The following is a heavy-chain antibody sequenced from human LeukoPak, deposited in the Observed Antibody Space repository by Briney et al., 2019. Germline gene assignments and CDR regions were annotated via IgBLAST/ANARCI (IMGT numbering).Heavy chain of an antibody. V-gene: IGHV1-24*01. CDR3: ATDRGGDRFDY. CDR1: GYTLTEFS. D-gene: IGHD3-16*01. CDR2: FDPEDGGT. Sequence: ASVNLSCKVSGYTLTEFSMHWVRQAPGKGLERMGRFDPEDGGTIYAQEFQGRVTMTEDTSTDTAYMELSSLRSEDTAVYYCATDRGGDRFDYWGQGTLVTVSS. J-gene: IGHJ4*02.